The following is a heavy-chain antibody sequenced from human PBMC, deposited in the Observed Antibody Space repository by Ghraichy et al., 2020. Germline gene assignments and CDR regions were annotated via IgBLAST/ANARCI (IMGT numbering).Heavy chain of an antibody. V-gene: IGHV4-59*01. CDR3: ARTNYRGPSSSGPTDY. D-gene: IGHD6-19*01. CDR1: GDSIRSYY. J-gene: IGHJ4*02. CDR2: IHDSGTI. Sequence: SETLSLTCTVSGDSIRSYYWSWIRQPPGKGLEWIGYIHDSGTIKYNPSLKSRVTISLDTSKNQFFLKVSSVTAADTAVYYCARTNYRGPSSSGPTDYWGQGTLVTVSS.